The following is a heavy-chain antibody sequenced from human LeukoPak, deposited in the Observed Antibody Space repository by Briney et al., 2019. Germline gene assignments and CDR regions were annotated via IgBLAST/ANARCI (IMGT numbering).Heavy chain of an antibody. D-gene: IGHD2-2*01. Sequence: GGSLRLSCAASGFTFSSYAMSWVRQAPGKGLEWVSAISGSGGSTYYADSVKGRFTISRDNSKNTQYLQMNSLRAEDTAVYYCAKDPPWSQGSPAAFDIWGQGTMVTVSS. CDR2: ISGSGGST. J-gene: IGHJ3*02. V-gene: IGHV3-23*01. CDR3: AKDPPWSQGSPAAFDI. CDR1: GFTFSSYA.